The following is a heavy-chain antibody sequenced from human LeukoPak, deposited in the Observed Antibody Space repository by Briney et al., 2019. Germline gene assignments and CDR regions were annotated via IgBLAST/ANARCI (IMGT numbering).Heavy chain of an antibody. J-gene: IGHJ4*02. D-gene: IGHD6-19*01. CDR3: ARRGSSGSVDF. Sequence: PSETLSLTCTFSGDSISNFYWSWIRQPAGKGLEWIGRIFIRGLTNYNPSLKSRVIMSVDTSKNEFSLKLSSVTAADTAVYYCARRGSSGSVDFWGQGALVTVSS. CDR2: IFIRGLT. V-gene: IGHV4-4*07. CDR1: GDSISNFY.